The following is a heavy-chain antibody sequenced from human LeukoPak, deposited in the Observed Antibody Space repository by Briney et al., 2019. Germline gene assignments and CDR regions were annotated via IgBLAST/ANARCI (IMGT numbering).Heavy chain of an antibody. Sequence: GGSLRLSCTASGFAFAEHGMSWVRQVPGKGLEWVSGINWSGGSTGYADPLRGRFTISRDNAKNSLYLQMDSLRAEDAALYYCARAPITSPFYFDYWGQGTLVTVSS. CDR1: GFAFAEHG. CDR3: ARAPITSPFYFDY. J-gene: IGHJ4*02. D-gene: IGHD2-2*01. V-gene: IGHV3-20*04. CDR2: INWSGGST.